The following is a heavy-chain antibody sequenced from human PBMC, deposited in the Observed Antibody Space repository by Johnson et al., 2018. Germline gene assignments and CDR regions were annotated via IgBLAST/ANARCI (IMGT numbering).Heavy chain of an antibody. CDR1: GFTFSSYG. Sequence: QVQLVQSGGGVVQPGRSLRLSCAASGFTFSSYGMHWVRQAPGTGLERVAVISYDVSNKYYADSVKGRFTSSRDNSKNTQSLQMSSQSAEDTAVYYCAKEGVEWQWLNYYYMDVWGKGTTVTVSS. D-gene: IGHD6-19*01. CDR3: AKEGVEWQWLNYYYMDV. J-gene: IGHJ6*03. CDR2: ISYDVSNK. V-gene: IGHV3-30*18.